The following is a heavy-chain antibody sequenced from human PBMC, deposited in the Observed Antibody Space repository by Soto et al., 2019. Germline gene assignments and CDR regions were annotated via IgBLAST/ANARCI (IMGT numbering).Heavy chain of an antibody. V-gene: IGHV3-30-3*01. D-gene: IGHD4-17*01. Sequence: GGSLRLSCAASGFSFSSYAMSWVRRARGKGLEWVAVISYDGSNKYYADSVKGRFTISRDNSKNTLYLQMNSLRAEDTAVYYCARDGGSVTTLRDYYYYGMDVWGQGTTVTVSS. CDR2: ISYDGSNK. CDR3: ARDGGSVTTLRDYYYYGMDV. CDR1: GFSFSSYA. J-gene: IGHJ6*02.